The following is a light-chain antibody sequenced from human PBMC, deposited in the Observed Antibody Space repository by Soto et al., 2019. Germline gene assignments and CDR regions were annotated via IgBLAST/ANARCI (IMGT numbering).Light chain of an antibody. CDR3: QQYYTNSWS. V-gene: IGKV4-1*01. CDR2: WAS. J-gene: IGKJ1*01. Sequence: DIVMTQSPDSLAVSLGERATINCKSSQSVLHSPNNKNYLAWYQHKPGQSPKMLIYWASFRESGVPDRFSGSGSGTDFTLTTSSLQSEDVAVYYCQQYYTNSWSFGQGTKVEIK. CDR1: QSVLHSPNNKNY.